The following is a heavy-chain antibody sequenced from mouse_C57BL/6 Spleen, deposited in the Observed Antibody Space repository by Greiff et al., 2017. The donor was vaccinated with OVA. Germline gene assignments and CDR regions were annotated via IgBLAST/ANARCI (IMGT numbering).Heavy chain of an antibody. V-gene: IGHV1-52*01. CDR1: GYTFTSYW. D-gene: IGHD1-1*01. CDR3: ASHYYGSSPLYFDV. Sequence: VQLQQPGAELVRPGSSVKLSCKASGYTFTSYWMHWVKQRPIQGLEWIGNIDPSDSETHYNQKFKDKATLTVDKSSSTAYMQLSSLTSEDSAVYYCASHYYGSSPLYFDVWGTGTTVTVSS. CDR2: IDPSDSET. J-gene: IGHJ1*03.